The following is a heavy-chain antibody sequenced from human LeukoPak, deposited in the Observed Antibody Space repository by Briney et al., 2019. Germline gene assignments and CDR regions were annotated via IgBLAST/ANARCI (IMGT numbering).Heavy chain of an antibody. CDR3: ARGGPRAQGADSSGQYYFDY. Sequence: SETLSLTCTVSGGSISSYYWSWIRQPPGKGLEWVGEINHSGSTNYNPSLKSRVTISIDTSKNQFSLKLSSVTAADTAVYYCARGGPRAQGADSSGQYYFDYWGQGTLVTVSS. J-gene: IGHJ4*02. D-gene: IGHD3-22*01. CDR2: INHSGST. V-gene: IGHV4-34*01. CDR1: GGSISSYY.